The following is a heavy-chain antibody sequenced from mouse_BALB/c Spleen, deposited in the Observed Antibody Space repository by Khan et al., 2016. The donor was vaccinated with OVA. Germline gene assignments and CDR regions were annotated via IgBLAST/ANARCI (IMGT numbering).Heavy chain of an antibody. V-gene: IGHV1-4*01. J-gene: IGHJ3*01. CDR3: VRDGAYHRNDGWFAY. CDR2: INPSNGYT. CDR1: GYTFTSYT. D-gene: IGHD2-14*01. Sequence: QVQLKESGADLARPGASVKLSCKASGYTFTSYTIHWIKKRPGQGLEWIGYINPSNGYTNYNQKFKDKSTLTTDKSSTTPYLQLSSLTSDDSAVYNGVRDGAYHRNDGWFAYWGQGTLVTVSA.